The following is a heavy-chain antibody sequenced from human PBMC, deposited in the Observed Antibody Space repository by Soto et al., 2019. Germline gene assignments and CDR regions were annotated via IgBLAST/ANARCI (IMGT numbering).Heavy chain of an antibody. J-gene: IGHJ3*02. CDR2: ISAYNGNT. CDR1: GYTFTRDG. D-gene: IGHD1-7*01. CDR3: ASIGTTGMWAFDI. V-gene: IGHV1-18*01. Sequence: APANVYWKASGYTFTRDGISWVRKAPGQGLEWMGWISAYNGNTNYAQKLQGRVTMTTDTSTSTAYMELRSLRSDDTAVYYCASIGTTGMWAFDIWGQGTMVTVSS.